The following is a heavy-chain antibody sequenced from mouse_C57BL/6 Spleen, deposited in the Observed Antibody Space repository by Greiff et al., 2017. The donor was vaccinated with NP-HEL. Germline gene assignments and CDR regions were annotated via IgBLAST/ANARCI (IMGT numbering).Heavy chain of an antibody. Sequence: DVQLVESGGGLVKPGGSLKLSCAASGFTFSSYAMSWVRQTPEKRLEWVATISDGGSYTYYPDNVKGRFTISRDNAKNNLYLQMSHLKSEDTAMYYCARVRDAMDYWGQGTSVTVSS. J-gene: IGHJ4*01. CDR3: ARVRDAMDY. V-gene: IGHV5-4*01. CDR1: GFTFSSYA. CDR2: ISDGGSYT.